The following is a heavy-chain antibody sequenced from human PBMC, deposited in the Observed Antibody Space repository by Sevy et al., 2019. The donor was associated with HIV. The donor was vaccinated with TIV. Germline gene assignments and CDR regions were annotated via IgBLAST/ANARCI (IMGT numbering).Heavy chain of an antibody. Sequence: GGSLRLSCAASDFTFSAYDMHWVRQATGEGLEWVSSIGTLGDTFCPASVEGRFLISRDNDKKSLYLQMNDLRVGDTAGYYCARGFNVDGTGGWFDLWGQGTLVTVSS. D-gene: IGHD1-1*01. CDR2: IGTLGDT. J-gene: IGHJ5*02. CDR1: DFTFSAYD. CDR3: ARGFNVDGTGGWFDL. V-gene: IGHV3-13*01.